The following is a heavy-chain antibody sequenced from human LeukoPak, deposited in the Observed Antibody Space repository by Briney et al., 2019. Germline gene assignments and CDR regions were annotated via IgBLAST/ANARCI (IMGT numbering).Heavy chain of an antibody. CDR3: ARDQNWEEAY. J-gene: IGHJ4*02. V-gene: IGHV3-23*01. D-gene: IGHD7-27*01. CDR2: ISGSGGST. CDR1: GFTFSSSD. Sequence: GGTLRLSCAASGFTFSSSDMSWFRQAPGKGLEWVSVISGSGGSTNYADSVKGRFTISRDNSKNTLNLQMHSVRVEDTAIYYCARDQNWEEAYWGQGTLVTVSS.